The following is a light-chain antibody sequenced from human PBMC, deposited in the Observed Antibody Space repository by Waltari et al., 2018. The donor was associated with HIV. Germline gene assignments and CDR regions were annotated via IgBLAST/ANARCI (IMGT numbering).Light chain of an antibody. CDR2: DVI. J-gene: IGLJ1*01. CDR1: SSDVGGYNY. CDR3: CSYAGSYTVYV. Sequence: QSALTQPRSVSGSPGQSVTISCTGTSSDVGGYNYVSWYQQHPGKAPKLMIYDVIKRPSGVPDRVSGSKSGNTASLTISGLQAEDEADYYCCSYAGSYTVYVFGTGTKVTVL. V-gene: IGLV2-11*01.